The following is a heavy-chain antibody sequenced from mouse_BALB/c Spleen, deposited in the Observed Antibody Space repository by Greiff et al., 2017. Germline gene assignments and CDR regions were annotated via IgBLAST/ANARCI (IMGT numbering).Heavy chain of an antibody. J-gene: IGHJ4*01. D-gene: IGHD1-1*01. Sequence: QVQLQQSGPQLVRPGASVKISCKASGYSFTSYWMHWVKQRPGQGLEWIGMIDPSDSETRLTQKFKDKATLTVDKSSSTAYMQLSSPTSEDSAVYYCARKAYGSSYEAMDYWGQGTSVTVSS. CDR1: GYSFTSYW. CDR3: ARKAYGSSYEAMDY. V-gene: IGHV1S127*01. CDR2: IDPSDSET.